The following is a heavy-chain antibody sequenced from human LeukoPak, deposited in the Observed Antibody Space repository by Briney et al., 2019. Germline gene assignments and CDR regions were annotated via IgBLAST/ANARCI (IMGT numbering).Heavy chain of an antibody. J-gene: IGHJ5*02. D-gene: IGHD2-2*01. CDR3: ARAAVPAAIRLHWFDP. CDR2: INPSGGGT. V-gene: IGHV1-46*01. CDR1: GYTFTSYY. Sequence: ASVKVSCKASGYTFTSYYMHWVRQAPGQGLEWMGIINPSGGGTSYAQKFQGRVTMTRDTSTSTVYMELSSLRSEDTAVYYCARAAVPAAIRLHWFDPWGQGTLVTVSS.